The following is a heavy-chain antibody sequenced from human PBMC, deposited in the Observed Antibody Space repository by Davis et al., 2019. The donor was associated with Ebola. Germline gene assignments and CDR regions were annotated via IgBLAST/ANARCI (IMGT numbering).Heavy chain of an antibody. D-gene: IGHD4-17*01. CDR3: TATVTTDY. J-gene: IGHJ4*02. CDR2: IKSKTDGGTT. V-gene: IGHV3-15*01. Sequence: GESLKISCAASGFTVSSNYMSWVRQAPGKGLEWVGRIKSKTDGGTTDYAAPVKGRFTISRDDSKNTAYLQMNSLKTEDTAVYYCTATVTTDYWGQGTLVTVSS. CDR1: GFTVSSNY.